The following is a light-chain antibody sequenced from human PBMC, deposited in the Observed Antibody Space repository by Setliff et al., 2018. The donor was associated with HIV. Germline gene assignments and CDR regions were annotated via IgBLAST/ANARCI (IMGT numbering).Light chain of an antibody. V-gene: IGLV1-40*01. J-gene: IGLJ1*01. Sequence: QSVLAQPPSVSGAPGRRVTISCTGTSSNIGAGYDVHWYQQLPGTAPKLLIYGNNNRPSGVPSRSSGSSSGSSASLAITGLQAEDEADYYCQSYDSSLSAVFGTGTKVTVL. CDR1: SSNIGAGYD. CDR3: QSYDSSLSAV. CDR2: GNN.